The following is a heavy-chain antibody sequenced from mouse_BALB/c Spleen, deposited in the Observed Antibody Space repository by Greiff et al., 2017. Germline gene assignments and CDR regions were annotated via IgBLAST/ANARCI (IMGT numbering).Heavy chain of an antibody. V-gene: IGHV1-9*01. Sequence: QVQLQQSGAELMKPGASVKISCKATGYTFSSYWIEWVKQRPGHGLEWIGEILPGSGSTNYNEKFKGKATFTADTSSNTAYMQRSSLTSEDSAVYYCARGGIRRHAMDYWGQGTSVTVSS. J-gene: IGHJ4*01. CDR3: ARGGIRRHAMDY. CDR2: ILPGSGST. D-gene: IGHD1-2*01. CDR1: GYTFSSYW.